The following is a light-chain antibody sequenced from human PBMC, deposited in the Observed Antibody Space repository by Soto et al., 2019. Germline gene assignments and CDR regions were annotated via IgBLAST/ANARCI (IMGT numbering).Light chain of an antibody. V-gene: IGKV1-39*01. J-gene: IGKJ1*01. CDR2: AAS. CDR3: QQSYSTPRT. CDR1: QSISSS. Sequence: DIQMTQSPSSLSASVRDRVTITCRASQSISSSLNWYQQKPGKAPKLLIYAASSLQSGVPSRFSGSGSGTDFTLTISSLQPEDFATYYCQQSYSTPRTFGHGTKVEIK.